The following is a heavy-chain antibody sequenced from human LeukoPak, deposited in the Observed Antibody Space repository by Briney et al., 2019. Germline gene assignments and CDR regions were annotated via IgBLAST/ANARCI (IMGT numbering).Heavy chain of an antibody. CDR3: ARDRVVAANYYYMDV. J-gene: IGHJ6*03. V-gene: IGHV1-69*05. Sequence: GASVKVSCKASGGTFSSYAISWVRQAPGQGLELMGRIIPIFGTANYAQKFQGRVTITTDESTSTAYMELSSLRSEDTAVYYCARDRVVAANYYYMDVWGKGTTVTVSS. CDR2: IIPIFGTA. D-gene: IGHD2-15*01. CDR1: GGTFSSYA.